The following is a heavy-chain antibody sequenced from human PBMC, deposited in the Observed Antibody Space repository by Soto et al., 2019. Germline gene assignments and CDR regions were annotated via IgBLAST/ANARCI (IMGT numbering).Heavy chain of an antibody. Sequence: SETLSLTCAVYGGSFSGYYWSWIRQPPGKGLEWIGEINHSGSTNYNPSLKSRVTISVDTSKNQFSLKLSSVTAADTAVYYCATAPGKSTRDYWYFDLWGRGTLVTVYS. V-gene: IGHV4-34*01. CDR1: GGSFSGYY. CDR3: ATAPGKSTRDYWYFDL. J-gene: IGHJ2*01. CDR2: INHSGST.